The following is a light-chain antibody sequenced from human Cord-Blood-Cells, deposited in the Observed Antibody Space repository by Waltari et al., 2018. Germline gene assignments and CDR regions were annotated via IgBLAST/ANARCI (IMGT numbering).Light chain of an antibody. J-gene: IGLJ3*02. Sequence: SSELTQDPAVSVALGQTVRITCQGDSLRSYYASWYQQKPGQAPVLVIYGKNNLPSGIPDSLSFASSGNTASLTITAAQAEDEADYYCNSRDSSGNPLVFGGGTKLTVL. CDR2: GKN. CDR1: SLRSYY. V-gene: IGLV3-19*01. CDR3: NSRDSSGNPLV.